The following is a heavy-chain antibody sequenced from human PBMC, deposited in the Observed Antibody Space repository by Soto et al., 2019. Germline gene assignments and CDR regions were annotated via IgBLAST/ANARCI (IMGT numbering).Heavy chain of an antibody. CDR2: IWYDGSNK. CDR3: ARDGDHGDYNFDY. CDR1: GFTFSSYG. J-gene: IGHJ4*02. Sequence: GGSLRLSCAASGFTFSSYGMHWVRQAPGKGLEWVAVIWYDGSNKYYADSVKGRFTISRDNPKNTLYLQMSSLRAEDTALYYCARDGDHGDYNFDYWGQGTLVTVSS. D-gene: IGHD4-17*01. V-gene: IGHV3-33*01.